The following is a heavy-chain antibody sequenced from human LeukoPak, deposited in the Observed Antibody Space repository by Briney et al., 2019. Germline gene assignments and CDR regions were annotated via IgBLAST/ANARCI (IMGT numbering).Heavy chain of an antibody. D-gene: IGHD2-2*01. CDR1: GGSISSGDYY. CDR2: IYYSGST. V-gene: IGHV4-30-4*01. CDR3: ARYCSSTSCHYYYGMDV. J-gene: IGHJ6*02. Sequence: SETLSLTYTVSGGSISSGDYYWSWIRQPPGKGLEWIGYIYYSGSTYYNPSLKSRVTISVDTSKNQFSLKLSSVTAADTAVYYCARYCSSTSCHYYYGMDVWGQGTTVTVSS.